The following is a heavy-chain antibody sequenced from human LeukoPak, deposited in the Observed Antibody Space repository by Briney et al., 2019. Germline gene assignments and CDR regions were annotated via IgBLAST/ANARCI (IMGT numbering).Heavy chain of an antibody. V-gene: IGHV4-59*01. D-gene: IGHD2-15*01. J-gene: IGHJ4*02. CDR3: ARDRGPDCSGGGCWDY. CDR1: GGSIRSYY. CDR2: IYYSGST. Sequence: SETLSLTCTVSGGSIRSYYWSWIRQPPGKGLEWIGYIYYSGSTDYNPSLKSRVTISKDTSRNQFFLQLTSVTAADTAVYYCARDRGPDCSGGGCWDYWGQGTLVTVSS.